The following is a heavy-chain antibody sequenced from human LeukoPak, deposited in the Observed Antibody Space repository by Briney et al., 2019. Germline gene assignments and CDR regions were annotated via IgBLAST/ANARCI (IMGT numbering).Heavy chain of an antibody. CDR2: ISYDGSNK. CDR3: ARSQYSYGYVGAFDI. CDR1: GFTFSSYA. Sequence: GGSLRLSCSASGFTFSSYAVHGVRQAPGKGLEGVADISYDGSNKYYADSVKGRFTISRDNSKNTLYLQMNSLRAEDTAVYYCARSQYSYGYVGAFDIWGQGTMVTVSS. J-gene: IGHJ3*02. V-gene: IGHV3-30*04. D-gene: IGHD5-18*01.